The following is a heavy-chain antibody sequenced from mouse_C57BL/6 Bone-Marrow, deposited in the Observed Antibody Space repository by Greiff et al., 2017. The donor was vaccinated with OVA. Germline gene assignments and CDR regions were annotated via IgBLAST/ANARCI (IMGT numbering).Heavy chain of an antibody. CDR1: GFTFSNYW. CDR2: IRLKSDNYAT. Sequence: EVKVEESGGGLVQPGGSMKLSCVASGFTFSNYWMNWVRQSPEKGLEWVAQIRLKSDNYATHYAESVKGRFTISSDDSKSSVYLQMINLRAEDTGIYYCTPHYYGSSPCAYWGQGTLVTVSA. D-gene: IGHD1-1*01. CDR3: TPHYYGSSPCAY. J-gene: IGHJ3*01. V-gene: IGHV6-3*01.